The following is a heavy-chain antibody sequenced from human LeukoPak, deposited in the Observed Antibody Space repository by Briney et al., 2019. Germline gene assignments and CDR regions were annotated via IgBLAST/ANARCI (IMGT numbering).Heavy chain of an antibody. Sequence: GGFLRLSCAASGFTFSTYTMSWVRQAPGKGLEWVSAISGSGGSTYYADSVKGRFTISRDNSKNTLYLQMNSLRAEDTAIYYCAKDRGGCANGVCYTLGAFDVWGHGTMVTVSS. V-gene: IGHV3-23*01. CDR1: GFTFSTYT. J-gene: IGHJ3*01. CDR2: ISGSGGST. D-gene: IGHD2-8*01. CDR3: AKDRGGCANGVCYTLGAFDV.